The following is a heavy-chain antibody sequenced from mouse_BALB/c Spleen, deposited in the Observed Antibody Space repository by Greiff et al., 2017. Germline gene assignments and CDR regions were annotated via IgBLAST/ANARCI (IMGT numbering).Heavy chain of an antibody. CDR3: ARNYRYEILGAMDY. CDR1: GYAFTNYL. CDR2: INPGSGGT. J-gene: IGHJ4*01. D-gene: IGHD2-14*01. V-gene: IGHV1-54*01. Sequence: QVQLQQSEAELVRPGTSVKVSCKASGYAFTNYLIEWVKQRPGQGLEWIGVINPGSGGTNYNEKFKGKATLTADKSSSTAYMQLSSLTSDDSAVYFCARNYRYEILGAMDYWGQGTSVTVSS.